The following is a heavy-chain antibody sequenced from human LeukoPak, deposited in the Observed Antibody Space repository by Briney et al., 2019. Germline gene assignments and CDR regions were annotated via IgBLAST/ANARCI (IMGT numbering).Heavy chain of an antibody. J-gene: IGHJ3*01. CDR2: ISHDGNDQ. CDR3: ARDGDCSRTSCFNAFDV. Sequence: GGSLRLSCAASGFTFSTYEMHWVRQAPGKGLEWVAVISHDGNDQYYADSVKGRFTISRDNFKNALYLQMNSLRLEDTAVYYCARDGDCSRTSCFNAFDVWGQGTMAIVSS. D-gene: IGHD2-2*01. V-gene: IGHV3-30*04. CDR1: GFTFSTYE.